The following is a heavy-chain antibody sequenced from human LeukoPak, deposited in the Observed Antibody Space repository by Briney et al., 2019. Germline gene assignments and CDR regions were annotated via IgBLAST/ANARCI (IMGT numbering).Heavy chain of an antibody. Sequence: PSETLSLTCTVSGGSISSSSYYWGWIRQPPGKGLEWIGSIYYSGSTYYNPSLKGRVTISVDTSKNQFSLKLSSVTAADTAVYYCARASNWFDPWGQGTLVTVSS. CDR3: ARASNWFDP. CDR2: IYYSGST. J-gene: IGHJ5*02. CDR1: GGSISSSSYY. V-gene: IGHV4-39*01.